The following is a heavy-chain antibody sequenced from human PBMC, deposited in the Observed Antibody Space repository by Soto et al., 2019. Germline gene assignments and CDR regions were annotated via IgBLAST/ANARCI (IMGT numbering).Heavy chain of an antibody. CDR2: IYPGDSDT. D-gene: IGHD5-12*01. CDR1: GYSFTTYW. V-gene: IGHV5-51*01. CDR3: ARARVSTPRLEDPFDI. Sequence: GESLKISCKGSGYSFTTYWLAWVRQMPGKGLEYMGIIYPGDSDTRYSPSFQGQVTISADKSISTAHLQWTSLEASDTAIYYCARARVSTPRLEDPFDIWGQGTMVTVSS. J-gene: IGHJ3*02.